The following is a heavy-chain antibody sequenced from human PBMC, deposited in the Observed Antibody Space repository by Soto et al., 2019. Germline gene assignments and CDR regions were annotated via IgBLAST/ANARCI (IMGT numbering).Heavy chain of an antibody. J-gene: IGHJ6*02. V-gene: IGHV1-46*01. Sequence: ASVKVSCKASGYTFTSYYMHWVRQAPGQGLEWMGIINPSGGSTSYAQKFQGRITMTRDTSTSTVYMELSSLRSEDTAVYYCARAPRIAVAGRYYYYGMDVWGQGTTVTVSS. D-gene: IGHD6-19*01. CDR1: GYTFTSYY. CDR3: ARAPRIAVAGRYYYYGMDV. CDR2: INPSGGST.